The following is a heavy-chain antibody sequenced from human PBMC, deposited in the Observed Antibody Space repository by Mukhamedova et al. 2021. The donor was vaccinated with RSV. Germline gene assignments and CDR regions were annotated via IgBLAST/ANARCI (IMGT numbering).Heavy chain of an antibody. CDR2: INHSGST. D-gene: IGHD2-15*01. CDR3: ARGLRIWRTRDWYFDL. Sequence: GKGLEWLGEINHSGSTNYNPSLKSRDTISVDTSKNQFSLKLSSVTAADTAVYYCARGLRIWRTRDWYFDLWGRGTLVTVSS. J-gene: IGHJ2*01. V-gene: IGHV4-34*01.